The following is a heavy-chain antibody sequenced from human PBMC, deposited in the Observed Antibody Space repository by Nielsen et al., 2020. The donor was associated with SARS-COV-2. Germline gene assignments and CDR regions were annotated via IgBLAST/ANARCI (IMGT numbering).Heavy chain of an antibody. CDR2: IILIFGTA. CDR3: ARRGGGGGSGSYYGMDV. V-gene: IGHV1-69*06. D-gene: IGHD6-19*01. CDR1: GGTFSSYA. Sequence: SVKVSCKASGGTFSSYAISWVRQAPGQGLEWMGGIILIFGTANYAQTFQGRVTITADKSTSTAYMELSSVGSEDTAVYDCARRGGGGGSGSYYGMDVWGQGTTVTVSS. J-gene: IGHJ6*02.